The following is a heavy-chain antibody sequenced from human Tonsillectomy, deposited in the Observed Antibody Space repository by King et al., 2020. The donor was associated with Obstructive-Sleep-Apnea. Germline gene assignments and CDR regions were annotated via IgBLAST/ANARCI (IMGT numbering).Heavy chain of an antibody. D-gene: IGHD4-17*01. CDR2: ITSSSSYI. Sequence: VQLVQSGGGLVKPGGSLRLSCAASGFTFSSYSMNWVRQAPGKGLEWVSSITSSSSYISYADSVKGRFTISRDNAKNSLYLQMNSLRADDTAVYYCARGDYDDGGYGIDYWGQGTLVTVSS. J-gene: IGHJ4*02. V-gene: IGHV3-21*01. CDR3: ARGDYDDGGYGIDY. CDR1: GFTFSSYS.